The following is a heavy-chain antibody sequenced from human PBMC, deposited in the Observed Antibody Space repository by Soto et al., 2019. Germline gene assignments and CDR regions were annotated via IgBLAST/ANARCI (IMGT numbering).Heavy chain of an antibody. D-gene: IGHD2-2*01. CDR2: IIPIFGTA. CDR1: GGTFSSYA. CDR3: ARKYQLLGHDAFDI. Sequence: SVTVSRKGSGGTFSSYAIRWVGQAPGQGLEWMGGIIPIFGTANYAQNFQGRVTMTTDTSTSTAYMELRSLRSDDTAVYYCARKYQLLGHDAFDIWGQGTMVT. J-gene: IGHJ3*02. V-gene: IGHV1-69*05.